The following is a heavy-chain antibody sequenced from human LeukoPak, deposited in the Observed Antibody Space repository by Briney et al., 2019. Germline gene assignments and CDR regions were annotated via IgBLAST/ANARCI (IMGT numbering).Heavy chain of an antibody. CDR2: IYYSGST. D-gene: IGHD2-2*02. CDR1: GGSISSGDYY. V-gene: IGHV4-30-4*01. CDR3: AREGLYGVPDPPNQGY. J-gene: IGHJ4*02. Sequence: SETLSLTCTVSGGSISSGDYYWSWIRQPPGKGLEWIGYIYYSGSTYYNPSLKSRVTISVDTSKNQFSLKLSSVTAADTAVYYCAREGLYGVPDPPNQGYWGQGTLVTVSS.